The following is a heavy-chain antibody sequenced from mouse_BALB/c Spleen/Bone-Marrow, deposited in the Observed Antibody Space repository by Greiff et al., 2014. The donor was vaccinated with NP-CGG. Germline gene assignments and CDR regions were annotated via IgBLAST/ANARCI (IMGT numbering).Heavy chain of an antibody. J-gene: IGHJ3*01. CDR3: ARPFTTVVATVFAY. CDR2: IGVGGTYT. Sequence: DVKLVESGGDLVKPGGSLKLSCAASGFSFSGYGMSWVRQTPDKRLEWVATIGVGGTYTYYPDSVKGRFTISGDNAKNTLYLRMSSLKSEDTAMYYCARPFTTVVATVFAYWGQGTLVTVSA. CDR1: GFSFSGYG. D-gene: IGHD1-1*01. V-gene: IGHV5-6*02.